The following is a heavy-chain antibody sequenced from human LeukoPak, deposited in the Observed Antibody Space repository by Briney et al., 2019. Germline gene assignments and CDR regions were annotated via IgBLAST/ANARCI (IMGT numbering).Heavy chain of an antibody. V-gene: IGHV4-31*03. CDR1: GGSISSGGYY. Sequence: PSETLSLTCTVSGGSISSGGYYWSWIRQHPGKGLEWIGYIYYSGSTYYNPSLKSRVTISVDTSKNQFSLKLSSVTAADTAVYYCARGRAGIRYGSGSYIRNWFDPWGQGTLVTVSS. CDR2: IYYSGST. D-gene: IGHD3-10*01. CDR3: ARGRAGIRYGSGSYIRNWFDP. J-gene: IGHJ5*02.